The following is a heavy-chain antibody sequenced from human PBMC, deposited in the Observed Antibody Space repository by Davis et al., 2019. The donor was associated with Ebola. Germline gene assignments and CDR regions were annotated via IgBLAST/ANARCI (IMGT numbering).Heavy chain of an antibody. CDR3: ARYYYDSSGYYPGPFDY. CDR1: GGSISSIIYY. D-gene: IGHD3-22*01. CDR2: IYYSGST. Sequence: SETLSLTCTVSGGSISSIIYYWSWIRQHPGKGLEWIGYIYYSGSTYYNPSLKSRVTVSVDTSKNQFSLKLSSVTAADTAVYYCARYYYDSSGYYPGPFDYWGQGTLVTVSS. J-gene: IGHJ4*02. V-gene: IGHV4-31*03.